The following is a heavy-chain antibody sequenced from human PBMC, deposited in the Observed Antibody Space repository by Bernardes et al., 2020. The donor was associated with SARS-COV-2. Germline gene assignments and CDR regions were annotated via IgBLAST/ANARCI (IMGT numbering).Heavy chain of an antibody. J-gene: IGHJ6*02. D-gene: IGHD1-1*01. CDR1: GYSFTNYW. Sequence: GASLKISCQGSGYSFTNYWIGWVRQRPGKGLEWMGIIYPGDSDTKYSPSFQGQVTISADKSIRTAYLQWSALKASDTAMYFCTRHPTGTLLPYGVDVWGQGTSVTVSS. V-gene: IGHV5-51*01. CDR2: IYPGDSDT. CDR3: TRHPTGTLLPYGVDV.